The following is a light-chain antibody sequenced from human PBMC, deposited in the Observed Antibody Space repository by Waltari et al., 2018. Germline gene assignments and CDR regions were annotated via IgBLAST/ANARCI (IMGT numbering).Light chain of an antibody. CDR3: QQRSKWFT. CDR1: QSVSSY. CDR2: DAS. V-gene: IGKV3-11*01. J-gene: IGKJ4*01. Sequence: SCRASQSVSSYLAWYQQKPGQAPRLLIYDASKRATGIPARFTGSGSGTHFTLTISSLEPEDFAVYYCQQRSKWFTFGGGTKVEIK.